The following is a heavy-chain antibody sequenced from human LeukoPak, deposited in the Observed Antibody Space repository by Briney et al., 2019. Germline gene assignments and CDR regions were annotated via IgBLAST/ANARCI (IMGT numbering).Heavy chain of an antibody. V-gene: IGHV4-39*07. CDR3: ARDSLVPAAGGWFDP. CDR1: GGSISSSSYY. Sequence: PSETLSLTCTVSGGSISSSSYYWGWIRQPPGKGLEWIGSIYYSGSTYYNPSLKSRVTISVDTSKNQFSLKLSSVTAADTAVYYCARDSLVPAAGGWFDPWGQGTLVTVSS. J-gene: IGHJ5*02. CDR2: IYYSGST. D-gene: IGHD2-2*01.